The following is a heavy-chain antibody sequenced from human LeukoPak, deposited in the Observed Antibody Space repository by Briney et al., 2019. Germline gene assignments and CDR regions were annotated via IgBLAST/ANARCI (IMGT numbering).Heavy chain of an antibody. V-gene: IGHV3-30*18. Sequence: GGSLRLSCAASGFTFSSYAMSWVRQAPGKGLERVAVISYDGSNKYYADYVRGRFTISRDNSKNTLYLQMNSLRAEDTAVYYCAKDWIRCLDYWGQGTLVTVSS. J-gene: IGHJ4*02. CDR2: ISYDGSNK. CDR1: GFTFSSYA. CDR3: AKDWIRCLDY. D-gene: IGHD4-17*01.